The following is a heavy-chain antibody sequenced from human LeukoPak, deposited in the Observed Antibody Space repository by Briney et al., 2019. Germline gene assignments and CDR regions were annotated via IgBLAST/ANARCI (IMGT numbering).Heavy chain of an antibody. V-gene: IGHV3-38-3*01. J-gene: IGHJ4*02. CDR1: GFTVSSNE. CDR3: LRGDRRDY. CDR2: ISGGST. Sequence: AGGSLRLSCAASGFTVSSNEMSWVRQAPGKGLEWVSSISGGSTYYADSRKGRFTISRDNSKNTLHLQMNSLRAEDTAVYYCLRGDRRDYWGQGTLVTVSS.